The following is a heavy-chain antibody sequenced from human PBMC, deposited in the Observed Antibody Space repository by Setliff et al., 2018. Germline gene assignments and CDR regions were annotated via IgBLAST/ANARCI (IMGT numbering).Heavy chain of an antibody. CDR1: GFPFSIYS. CDR2: ISDSSFHI. V-gene: IGHV3-21*01. CDR3: ARSAANGGHDPFDI. D-gene: IGHD6-25*01. J-gene: IGHJ3*02. Sequence: AGGSLRLSCAASGFPFSIYSMHWVRQAPGKGLEWVSSISDSSFHIYYRDSVKGRFTISRDNARNSLYLQMNSLRADDTAVYYCARSAANGGHDPFDIWGQGTMVTV.